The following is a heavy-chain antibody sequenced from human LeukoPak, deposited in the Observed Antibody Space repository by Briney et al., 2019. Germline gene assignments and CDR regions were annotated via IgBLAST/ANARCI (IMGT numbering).Heavy chain of an antibody. D-gene: IGHD4-17*01. V-gene: IGHV3-48*03. Sequence: GGSLTLSCAASGFTFSSYEMNWVRQAPGKGLEWVSYISSSGSTIYYADSVKGRFTISRDNAKNSLYLQMNSLRAEDTAVYHCARESGYGDYGYWGQGTLVTVSS. J-gene: IGHJ4*02. CDR2: ISSSGSTI. CDR3: ARESGYGDYGY. CDR1: GFTFSSYE.